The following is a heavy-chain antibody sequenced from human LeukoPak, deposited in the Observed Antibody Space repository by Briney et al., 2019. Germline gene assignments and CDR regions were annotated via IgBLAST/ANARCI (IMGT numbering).Heavy chain of an antibody. CDR2: ISGSGGST. Sequence: PGGSLRLSCTASGFTFGDYAMSWFRQAPGKGLEWVSAISGSGGSTYYADSVKGRFTISRDNSKNTLYLQMNSLRAEDTAVYYCVKEGYYYDSSGYYRGFDYWGQGTLVTVSS. CDR1: GFTFGDYA. J-gene: IGHJ4*02. V-gene: IGHV3-23*01. CDR3: VKEGYYYDSSGYYRGFDY. D-gene: IGHD3-22*01.